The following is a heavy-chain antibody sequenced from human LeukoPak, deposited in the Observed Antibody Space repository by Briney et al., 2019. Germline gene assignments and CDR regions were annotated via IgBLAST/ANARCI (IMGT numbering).Heavy chain of an antibody. D-gene: IGHD3-3*01. CDR3: AKSTYDFWSGYYLYYFDY. V-gene: IGHV3-23*01. Sequence: GGSLRLSCAASGFTFSSYAMSWVRQAPGKGLEWVSAISGSGGSTYYADSVKGRFTISRDNSKNTLYLQMNSLRAEETAVYYCAKSTYDFWSGYYLYYFDYWGQGTLVTVSS. CDR1: GFTFSSYA. J-gene: IGHJ4*02. CDR2: ISGSGGST.